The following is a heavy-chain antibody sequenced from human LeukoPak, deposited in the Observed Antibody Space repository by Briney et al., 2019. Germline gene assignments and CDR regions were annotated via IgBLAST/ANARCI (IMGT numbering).Heavy chain of an antibody. V-gene: IGHV3-23*01. J-gene: IGHJ2*01. CDR3: AKYGDYVYWYFDL. CDR2: ISGSGGST. Sequence: GGSLRLSCAASGFTFSGYAMSWVRQAPGKGLEWVSAISGSGGSTYYADSVKGRFTISRDNSKNTLYLQMNSLRAEDTAVYYCAKYGDYVYWYFDLWGRGTLVTVSS. CDR1: GFTFSGYA. D-gene: IGHD4-17*01.